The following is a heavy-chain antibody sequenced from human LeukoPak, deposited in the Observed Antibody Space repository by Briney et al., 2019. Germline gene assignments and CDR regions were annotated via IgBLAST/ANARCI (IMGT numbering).Heavy chain of an antibody. V-gene: IGHV4-59*01. CDR2: IFNTGST. CDR3: ARNFPGRTEDV. CDR1: GDSISTYY. Sequence: PSETLSLTCTVSGDSISTYYRSWIRQPPGKGLEWIGYIFNTGSTNYNPSLKSRVIISVDTSKNQFSLKVYSVTAADTAVYYCARNFPGRTEDVWGKGTTVTVSS. J-gene: IGHJ6*04.